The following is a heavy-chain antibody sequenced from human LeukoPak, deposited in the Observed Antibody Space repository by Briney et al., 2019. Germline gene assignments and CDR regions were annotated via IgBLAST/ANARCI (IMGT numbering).Heavy chain of an antibody. CDR1: GFTFSSYA. Sequence: GGSLRLSCAAPGFTFSSYAMSWVRQAPGKGLEWVSAISGSGSSTYYADSVKGRFTISRDNSKNTLYLQMNSLRAEDTAVYYCAKDRSITMIVVGWFDPWGQGTLVTVSS. D-gene: IGHD3-22*01. CDR2: ISGSGSST. J-gene: IGHJ5*02. V-gene: IGHV3-23*01. CDR3: AKDRSITMIVVGWFDP.